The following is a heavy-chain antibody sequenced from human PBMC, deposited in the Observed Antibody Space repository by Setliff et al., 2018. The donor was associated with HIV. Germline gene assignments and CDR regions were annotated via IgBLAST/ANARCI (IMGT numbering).Heavy chain of an antibody. V-gene: IGHV4-59*01. CDR3: ARDAPTVYANGWFDP. J-gene: IGHJ5*02. CDR2: ISDSGTT. Sequence: PSETLSLTCTVSGGSISPYYWSWIRQPPGKGLEWIAWISDSGTTNYNPSLKSRVTLSVDTSKNQFSLSLTSVTGADTAVYYCARDAPTVYANGWFDPWGQGTLVTVSS. D-gene: IGHD2-8*01. CDR1: GGSISPYY.